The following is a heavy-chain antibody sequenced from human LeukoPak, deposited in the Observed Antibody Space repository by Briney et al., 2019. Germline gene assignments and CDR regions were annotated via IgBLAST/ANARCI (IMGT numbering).Heavy chain of an antibody. Sequence: PGGSLRLSCAASGFTFSGYFMSWVRQAPGKGLEWVANIKQDGSAISNVDSVKGRFTVSRDNAKNSLDLQMNSLRVEDTAVYYCARLSAVVTFDYWGQGTLVTVSS. CDR3: ARLSAVVTFDY. D-gene: IGHD4-23*01. CDR1: GFTFSGYF. V-gene: IGHV3-7*01. J-gene: IGHJ4*02. CDR2: IKQDGSAI.